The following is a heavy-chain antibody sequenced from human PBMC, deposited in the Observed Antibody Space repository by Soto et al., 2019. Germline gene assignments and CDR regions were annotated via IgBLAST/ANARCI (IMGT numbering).Heavy chain of an antibody. Sequence: QVQLVESGGGVVQPGRSLRLSCAATGFTFSSYGMHWVRQAPGKGLEWVAVIWYDGSKKYYADSVRGRFTISRDNSKSNLYLQMTSLRAEDTAVYYCARSSLVREIGYYYFYNEVWGKGTTVTVSS. CDR1: GFTFSSYG. V-gene: IGHV3-33*01. D-gene: IGHD3-10*01. J-gene: IGHJ6*03. CDR2: IWYDGSKK. CDR3: ARSSLVREIGYYYFYNEV.